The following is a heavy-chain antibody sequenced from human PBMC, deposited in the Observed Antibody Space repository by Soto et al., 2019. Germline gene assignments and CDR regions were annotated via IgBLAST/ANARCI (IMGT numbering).Heavy chain of an antibody. CDR3: ARDHPHSCTWRGGHHYRHAVRAQRTADLDS. D-gene: IGHD2-15*01. CDR1: GFIFSTYA. Sequence: PGEFLKLGYGTSGFIFSTYAMHWVRQAPGKGVEWVSVISYDGSTKYYIDSVKGRFTCSRDNFKNTLYLEMNSLRAEDTAVYFCARDHPHSCTWRGGHHYRHAVRAQRTADLDS. CDR2: ISYDGSTK. V-gene: IGHV3-30*04. J-gene: IGHJ5*01.